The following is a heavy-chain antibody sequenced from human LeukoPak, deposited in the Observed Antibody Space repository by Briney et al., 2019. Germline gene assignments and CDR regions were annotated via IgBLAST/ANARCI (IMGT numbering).Heavy chain of an antibody. J-gene: IGHJ5*02. V-gene: IGHV3-21*01. Sequence: GGSLRLSCAASGFTFSSYSMNWVRQAPGKGLEWVSSISSSSYIYYADSVKGRFTISRGNAKNSLYLQMNSLRAEDTAVYYCARDLVVPAAIALCGFDPWGQGTLVTVSS. CDR3: ARDLVVPAAIALCGFDP. D-gene: IGHD2-2*01. CDR2: ISSSSYI. CDR1: GFTFSSYS.